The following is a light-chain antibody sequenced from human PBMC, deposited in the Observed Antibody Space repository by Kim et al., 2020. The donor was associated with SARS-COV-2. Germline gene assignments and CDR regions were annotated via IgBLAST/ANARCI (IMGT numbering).Light chain of an antibody. Sequence: SYELTQPPSVSVFPGQTASITCSGDKLGDKYASWYQQKSGQSPVLVIYQDNKRPSGIPERFSGSNSGNTATLTISGTQAMDEADYYCQAWDSSTYVF. CDR1: KLGDKY. V-gene: IGLV3-1*01. CDR2: QDN. CDR3: QAWDSSTYV. J-gene: IGLJ1*01.